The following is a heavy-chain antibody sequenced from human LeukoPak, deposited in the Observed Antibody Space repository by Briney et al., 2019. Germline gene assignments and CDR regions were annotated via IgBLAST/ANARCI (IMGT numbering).Heavy chain of an antibody. V-gene: IGHV1-2*02. J-gene: IGHJ6*02. CDR3: AHRGYSYGYLPPENYYYYGMDV. Sequence: ASVKVSCKASGYTFTGYYMHWVRQAPGQGLEWMGWINPNSGGTNYAQKFQGRVTMTRDTSISTAYMELSRLRSDDTAVYYRAHRGYSYGYLPPENYYYYGMDVWGQGTTVTVSS. CDR1: GYTFTGYY. CDR2: INPNSGGT. D-gene: IGHD5-18*01.